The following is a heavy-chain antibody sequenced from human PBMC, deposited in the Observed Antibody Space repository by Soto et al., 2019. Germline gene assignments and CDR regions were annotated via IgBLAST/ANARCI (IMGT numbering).Heavy chain of an antibody. J-gene: IGHJ5*02. V-gene: IGHV3-33*06. D-gene: IGHD3-16*01. CDR3: SKDRADYFPPRFDP. CDR1: GFTFSSYG. CDR2: IWYDGNNK. Sequence: PGGSLRLSCVASGFTFSSYGMHWVRQAPGKGLEWVAVIWYDGNNKDYVDSVKGRFTISRDNAKNSLYLQMNSLRAEDTAVYYCSKDRADYFPPRFDPWGQGTLVTVPQ.